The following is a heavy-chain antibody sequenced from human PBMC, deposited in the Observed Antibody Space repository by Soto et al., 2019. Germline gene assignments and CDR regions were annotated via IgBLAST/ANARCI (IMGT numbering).Heavy chain of an antibody. CDR3: ARGPYYYGSGSHNWFDP. Sequence: SETLSLTCAVYGGSFSVYYWSWIRHPPGKGLEWIGEINHSGSTNYNPSLKSRVTISVDTSKNQFSLKLSSVTAADTAVYYCARGPYYYGSGSHNWFDPWGQGTLVTVSS. J-gene: IGHJ5*02. D-gene: IGHD3-10*01. CDR2: INHSGST. CDR1: GGSFSVYY. V-gene: IGHV4-34*01.